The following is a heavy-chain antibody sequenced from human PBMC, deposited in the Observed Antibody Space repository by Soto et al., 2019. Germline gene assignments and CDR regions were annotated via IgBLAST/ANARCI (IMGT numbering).Heavy chain of an antibody. CDR3: ARGYSSGRTTLDY. D-gene: IGHD6-19*01. CDR2: TRDTATSYTT. Sequence: EVQLVESGGGLVQPGGSLRLSCAASGFTFSDYYMDWVRQAPGKGLEWVGRTRDTATSYTTEYAASVKGRFTISRDDSKNSLYLQMNSLKIEDTAVYFCARGYSSGRTTLDYWGQGTLVTVSS. J-gene: IGHJ4*02. CDR1: GFTFSDYY. V-gene: IGHV3-72*01.